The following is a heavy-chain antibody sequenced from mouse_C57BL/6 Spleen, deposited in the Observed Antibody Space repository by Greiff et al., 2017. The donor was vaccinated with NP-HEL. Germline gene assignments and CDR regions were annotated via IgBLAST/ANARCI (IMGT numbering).Heavy chain of an antibody. CDR3: AGYYGSSTYYFDY. Sequence: VQLQQSGPVLVKPGASVKMSCKASGYTFTDYYMNWVKQSHGKSLEWIGVINPYNGGTSYNQKFKGKATLTVDKSSSTAYMELNSLTSEDSAVYYCAGYYGSSTYYFDYWGQGTTLTVSS. D-gene: IGHD1-1*01. CDR1: GYTFTDYY. J-gene: IGHJ2*01. V-gene: IGHV1-19*01. CDR2: INPYNGGT.